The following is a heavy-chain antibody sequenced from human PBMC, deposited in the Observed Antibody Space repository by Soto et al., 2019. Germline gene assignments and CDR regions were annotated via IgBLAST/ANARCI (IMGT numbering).Heavy chain of an antibody. Sequence: SVKVSCKASGGTFSSYAISWVRQAPGQGLEWMGGIIPIFGTANYAQKFQGRVTITADESTSTAYMELSSLRFEDTAVYYCAIDTAMDSYYYYGMDVWGQGTTVTVSS. J-gene: IGHJ6*02. D-gene: IGHD5-18*01. CDR2: IIPIFGTA. V-gene: IGHV1-69*13. CDR1: GGTFSSYA. CDR3: AIDTAMDSYYYYGMDV.